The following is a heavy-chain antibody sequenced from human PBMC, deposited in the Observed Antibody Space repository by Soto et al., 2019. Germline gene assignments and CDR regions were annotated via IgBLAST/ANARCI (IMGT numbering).Heavy chain of an antibody. Sequence: ASVKVACKASGYTFSGFYMHWVRQAPGQGLEWMGWINPNSGGTKSAEKFQGRVTMTRDTSISTAYMELSRLTSDDTAVYYCASAAVTGTAGLDFWGQGTQVTVSS. CDR2: INPNSGGT. D-gene: IGHD6-19*01. CDR3: ASAAVTGTAGLDF. J-gene: IGHJ4*02. V-gene: IGHV1-2*02. CDR1: GYTFSGFY.